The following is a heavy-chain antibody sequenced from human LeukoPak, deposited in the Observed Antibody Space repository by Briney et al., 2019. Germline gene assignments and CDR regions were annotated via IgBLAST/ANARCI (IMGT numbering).Heavy chain of an antibody. Sequence: GGSLRLSCAASGFIFSSYAMNWVRQARGKGLEWVSSISSSSSYIYYADSVKGRFTISRHNAKNSLYLQMNSLRAEDTAVYYCASDGYYGSGSLFDYWGQGTLVTVSS. J-gene: IGHJ4*02. CDR1: GFIFSSYA. V-gene: IGHV3-21*01. CDR3: ASDGYYGSGSLFDY. D-gene: IGHD3-10*01. CDR2: ISSSSSYI.